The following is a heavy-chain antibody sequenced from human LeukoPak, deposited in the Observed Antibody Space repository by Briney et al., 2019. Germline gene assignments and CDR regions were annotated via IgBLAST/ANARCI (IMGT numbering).Heavy chain of an antibody. J-gene: IGHJ6*02. V-gene: IGHV3-13*01. Sequence: GGSLRLSCAASGFTFSSYDMHWVRHATGKGLEWVSAIGTAGDTYYPGSVKGRFTISRENAKNSLYLQMNSLRAGDTAVYYCARERPSDYGSGSYYSYGMDVWGQGTTVTVSS. D-gene: IGHD3-10*01. CDR3: ARERPSDYGSGSYYSYGMDV. CDR1: GFTFSSYD. CDR2: IGTAGDT.